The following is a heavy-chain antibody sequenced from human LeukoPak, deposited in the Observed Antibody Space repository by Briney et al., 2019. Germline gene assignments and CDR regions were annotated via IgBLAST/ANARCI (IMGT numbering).Heavy chain of an antibody. D-gene: IGHD1-14*01. CDR3: ARGDTYSNRVDY. J-gene: IGHJ4*02. V-gene: IGHV3-30*03. Sequence: PGGSLRLSCAASGFTFSGYGMHWVRQAPGKGLEWVAVISYDGSNKYYADSVKGRFTISRDNSKNTLYLQMNSLRAEDTAVYYCARGDTYSNRVDYWGQGTLVTVSS. CDR1: GFTFSGYG. CDR2: ISYDGSNK.